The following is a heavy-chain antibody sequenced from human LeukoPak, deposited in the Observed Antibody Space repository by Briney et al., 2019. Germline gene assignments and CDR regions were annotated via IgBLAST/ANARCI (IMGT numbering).Heavy chain of an antibody. CDR1: GYSISSGYQ. CDR3: ARDPRWLTPDCTSTSCYENYFDP. J-gene: IGHJ5*02. D-gene: IGHD2-2*01. Sequence: SETLSLTCGVSGYSISSGYQWAWIRQSPGKGLEWIGSIYHSGSAHYSPSLKSRVTISVETSKNQFSLNMYSVAAADTAVYYCARDPRWLTPDCTSTSCYENYFDPWGQGTLVTVSS. V-gene: IGHV4-38-2*02. CDR2: IYHSGSA.